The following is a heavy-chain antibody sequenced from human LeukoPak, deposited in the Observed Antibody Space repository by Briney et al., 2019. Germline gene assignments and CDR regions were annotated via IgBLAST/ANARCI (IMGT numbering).Heavy chain of an antibody. Sequence: PSETLSLTCTVSGGSISSTTYYWGWIRRPPGKGLEWIGSNYYSGSTYYNPSLKSRVTVSVDTYKNQFSLNLSSVTAADTAVYYCVRGSTLRHYQYWGQGTLVTVSS. D-gene: IGHD3-16*01. V-gene: IGHV4-39*01. CDR3: VRGSTLRHYQY. J-gene: IGHJ4*02. CDR2: NYYSGST. CDR1: GGSISSTTYY.